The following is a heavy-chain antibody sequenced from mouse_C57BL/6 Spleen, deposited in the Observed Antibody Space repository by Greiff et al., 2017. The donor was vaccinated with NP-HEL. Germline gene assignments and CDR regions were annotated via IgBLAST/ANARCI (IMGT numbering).Heavy chain of an antibody. V-gene: IGHV5-4*01. CDR3: ARDYDYGSEGFAY. CDR1: GFTFSSYA. Sequence: EVQVVESGGGLVKPGGSLKLSCAASGFTFSSYAMSWVRQTPEKRLEWVATISDGGSYTYYPDNVKGRFTISRDNAKNNLYLQMSQLKSEDTAMYYCARDYDYGSEGFAYWGQGTLVTVSA. D-gene: IGHD2-4*01. J-gene: IGHJ3*01. CDR2: ISDGGSYT.